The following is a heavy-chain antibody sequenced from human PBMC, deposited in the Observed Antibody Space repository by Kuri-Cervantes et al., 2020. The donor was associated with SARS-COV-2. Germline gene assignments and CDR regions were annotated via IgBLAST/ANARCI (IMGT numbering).Heavy chain of an antibody. CDR1: GYIFTSFG. CDR2: ISTYNHNK. J-gene: IGHJ6*02. V-gene: IGHV1-18*01. D-gene: IGHD6-19*01. Sequence: ASVKVSCKASGYIFTSFGISWVRQAPGQGLEWMGWISTYNHNKEYAQKLQGRVTMTTDTSTSTAYMELRSLRSDDTAVYYCARDRGSSGWSWVYYYYGMDVWGQGTTVTVSS. CDR3: ARDRGSSGWSWVYYYYGMDV.